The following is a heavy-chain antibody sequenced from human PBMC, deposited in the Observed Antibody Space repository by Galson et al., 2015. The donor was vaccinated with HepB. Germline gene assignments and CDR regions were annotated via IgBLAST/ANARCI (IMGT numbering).Heavy chain of an antibody. D-gene: IGHD3-22*01. CDR1: GFTFSDYY. CDR2: ISSSSSYT. Sequence: SLRLSCAASGFTFSDYYMSWIRQAPGKGLEWVSYISSSSSYTNYADSVKGRFTISRDNAKNSLYLQMSSLRAEDTAVYYCAGDYYDSSGYSYWGQGTLVTVSS. J-gene: IGHJ4*02. CDR3: AGDYYDSSGYSY. V-gene: IGHV3-11*05.